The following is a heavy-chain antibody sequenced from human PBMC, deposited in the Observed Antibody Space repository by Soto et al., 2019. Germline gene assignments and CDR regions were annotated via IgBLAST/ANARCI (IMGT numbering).Heavy chain of an antibody. J-gene: IGHJ5*02. CDR2: INHSGST. CDR3: ARGMDYGSGSYYINWFDP. V-gene: IGHV4-34*01. D-gene: IGHD3-10*01. Sequence: SETLSLTCAVYGGSFSGYYWSWIRQPPGKGLEWIGEINHSGSTNYNPSLKSRVTISVDTSKNQFSLKLSSVTAADTAVYYCARGMDYGSGSYYINWFDPWGQGTLVTVSS. CDR1: GGSFSGYY.